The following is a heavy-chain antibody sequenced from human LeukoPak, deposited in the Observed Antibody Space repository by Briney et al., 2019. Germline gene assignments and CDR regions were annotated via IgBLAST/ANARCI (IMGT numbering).Heavy chain of an antibody. CDR2: IGAAGAHT. Sequence: PGGSLRLSCAASGFRFSYHDMHWVRQAPGKGLEFVSSIGAAGAHTFYADSVKGRFTISRDNFQSTMYLQMDGLRPEDSAVYYCARELGGTKTGGFDIWGQGKVVTVSS. V-gene: IGHV3-64*02. D-gene: IGHD1-14*01. CDR1: GFRFSYHD. J-gene: IGHJ3*02. CDR3: ARELGGTKTGGFDI.